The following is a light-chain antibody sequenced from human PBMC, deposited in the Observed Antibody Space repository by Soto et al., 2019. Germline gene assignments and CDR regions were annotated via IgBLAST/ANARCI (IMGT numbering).Light chain of an antibody. V-gene: IGKV1-39*01. CDR3: QQSYSDLLFT. CDR2: AAS. Sequence: DIQMTQSPSSLSASVGDRVTITCRANQTIYNYLNWYQQKPGKAPNLLIFAASSLQSGVPSRFSGSGSGTDFTLTISSLHPEDFASYYCQQSYSDLLFTFGPGTKVDI. CDR1: QTIYNY. J-gene: IGKJ3*01.